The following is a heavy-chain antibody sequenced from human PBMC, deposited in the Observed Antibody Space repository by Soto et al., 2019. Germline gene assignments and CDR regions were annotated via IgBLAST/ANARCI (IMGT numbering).Heavy chain of an antibody. Sequence: GSLRLSCTGSGFTFFNNEMSWVRQAPGKGLEWVSYIISSGSIKYYADSVKGRFTISRDDSKNTLYLQMGSLRADDSAVYYCARGSKDSYPGSRVFDLWGRGTLVTVSS. CDR2: IISSGSIK. D-gene: IGHD3-10*01. CDR3: ARGSKDSYPGSRVFDL. CDR1: GFTFFNNE. V-gene: IGHV3-48*03. J-gene: IGHJ4*02.